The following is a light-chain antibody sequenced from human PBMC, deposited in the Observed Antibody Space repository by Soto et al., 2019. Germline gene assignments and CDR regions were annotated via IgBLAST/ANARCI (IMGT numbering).Light chain of an antibody. CDR3: QQYYYRPPYT. V-gene: IGKV3-15*01. CDR2: GAS. CDR1: QTVSTN. Sequence: EIVMTQSPATLAASPGERVTLSCRASQTVSTNLAWYQQKRGQAPRLLIYGASTRATDFPARFSGSGSGTELTLTISSLQSEDFGVFYCQQYYYRPPYTFGQGTKLEIK. J-gene: IGKJ2*01.